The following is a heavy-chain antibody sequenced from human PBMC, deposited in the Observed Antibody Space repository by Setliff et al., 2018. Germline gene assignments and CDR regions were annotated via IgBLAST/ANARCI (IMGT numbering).Heavy chain of an antibody. CDR2: IDTSGRT. Sequence: SETLSLTCTVSGGSIGRGGFHWSWVRQPAGKGLEWIGRIDTSGRTQYNLALKSRVTISIDMSKNQFSLKLTSVTAADTAVYYCRFWSGYYKNDYWGQGTLVTVSS. CDR1: GGSIGRGGFH. D-gene: IGHD3-3*01. J-gene: IGHJ4*02. CDR3: RFWSGYYKNDY. V-gene: IGHV4-61*02.